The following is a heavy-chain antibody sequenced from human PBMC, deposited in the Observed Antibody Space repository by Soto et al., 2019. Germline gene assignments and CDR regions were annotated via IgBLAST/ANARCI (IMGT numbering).Heavy chain of an antibody. CDR3: GAERLMYGMDV. D-gene: IGHD3-16*01. CDR1: GFTFTSSA. V-gene: IGHV1-58*01. J-gene: IGHJ6*02. Sequence: SVKVSCKASGFTFTSSAVQWVRQTRGQRLEWIGWIVVGSGDTNYAQKFQERVTITRDMSTNTTHMELSSLRSEDTAVYYCGAERLMYGMDVWGRGATVTVSS. CDR2: IVVGSGDT.